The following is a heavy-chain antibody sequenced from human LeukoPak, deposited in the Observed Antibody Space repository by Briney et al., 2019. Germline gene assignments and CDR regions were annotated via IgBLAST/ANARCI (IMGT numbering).Heavy chain of an antibody. V-gene: IGHV3-53*01. D-gene: IGHD4/OR15-4a*01. J-gene: IGHJ4*02. CDR3: ARRAGAYSHPYDY. CDR1: GFIVSSNS. CDR2: IYSDNT. Sequence: PGGSLRLSCTVSGFIVSSNSMSWVRQAPGKGLEWVSFIYSDNTHYSDSVKGRFTISRDNSKNTLYLQMNSLRAEDTAVYYCARRAGAYSHPYDYWGQGTLVTVSS.